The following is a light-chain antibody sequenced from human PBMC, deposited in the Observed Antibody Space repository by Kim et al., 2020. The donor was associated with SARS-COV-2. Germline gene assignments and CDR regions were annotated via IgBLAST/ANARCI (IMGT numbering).Light chain of an antibody. V-gene: IGKV4-1*01. J-gene: IGKJ2*01. Sequence: RATISCKSSQSVLYSSNNQNYLAWYQQKPGQPPKLLIYWASTREYGVPDRFSGSGSGTDFTLTISSLQAEDGAVYYCQQYYSTPYTFGQGTKLEI. CDR1: QSVLYSSNNQNY. CDR3: QQYYSTPYT. CDR2: WAS.